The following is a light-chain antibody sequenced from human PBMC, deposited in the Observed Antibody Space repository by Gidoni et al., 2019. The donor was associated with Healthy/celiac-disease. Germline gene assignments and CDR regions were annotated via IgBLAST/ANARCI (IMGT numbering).Light chain of an antibody. J-gene: IGKJ4*01. Sequence: IVLMPSPGTLSLSPGERATLSCRASQSVSSSYLAWYQQKPGQAPRLLIYGASSRATCIPDRFSGSGSGTDFTLTISRLEPEDFAVYYCQQYGSSSLTFGGGTKVEIK. CDR3: QQYGSSSLT. CDR1: QSVSSSY. V-gene: IGKV3-20*01. CDR2: GAS.